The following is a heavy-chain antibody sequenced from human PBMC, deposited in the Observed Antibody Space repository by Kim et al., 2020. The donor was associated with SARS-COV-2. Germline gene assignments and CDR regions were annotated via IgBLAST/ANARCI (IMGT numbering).Heavy chain of an antibody. J-gene: IGHJ4*02. Sequence: YAQKFQGRVTMTRDTSTSTVYMELSSLRSEDTAVYYCARGRDGYNLGSDYWGQGTLVTVSS. D-gene: IGHD5-12*01. CDR3: ARGRDGYNLGSDY. V-gene: IGHV1-46*01.